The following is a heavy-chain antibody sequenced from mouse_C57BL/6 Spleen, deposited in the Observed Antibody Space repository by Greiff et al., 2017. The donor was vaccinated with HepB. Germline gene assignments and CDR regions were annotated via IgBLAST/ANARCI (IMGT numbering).Heavy chain of an antibody. CDR2: IYPGSGNT. J-gene: IGHJ3*01. CDR1: GYTFTDYY. Sequence: VQLQQSGAELVRPGASVKLSCKASGYTFTDYYINWVKQRPGQGLEWIARIYPGSGNTYYNEKFKGKATLTAEKSSSTAYMQLSSLTSEDSAVYFCAREDYYGNYDWFAYWGQGTLVTVSA. CDR3: AREDYYGNYDWFAY. V-gene: IGHV1-76*01. D-gene: IGHD2-1*01.